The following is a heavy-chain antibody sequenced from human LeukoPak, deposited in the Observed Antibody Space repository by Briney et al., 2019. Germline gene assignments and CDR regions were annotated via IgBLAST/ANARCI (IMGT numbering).Heavy chain of an antibody. V-gene: IGHV3-33*01. CDR1: GFTFSSDG. Sequence: GGSLRLSSAASGFTFSSDGMRWVRQAPDKGLEWVAIIWYDGSNKFYADSVKGRFTISRDNSKNTLYLQMNSLRAEDTAVYYCARDDTVYFDYWGQGTLVTVSS. J-gene: IGHJ4*02. CDR2: IWYDGSNK. D-gene: IGHD2-2*02. CDR3: ARDDTVYFDY.